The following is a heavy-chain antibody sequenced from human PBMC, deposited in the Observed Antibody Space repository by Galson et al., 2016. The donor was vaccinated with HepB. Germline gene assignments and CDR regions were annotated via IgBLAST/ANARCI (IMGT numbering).Heavy chain of an antibody. V-gene: IGHV4-39*07. CDR2: IYYRGST. Sequence: ETLSLTCTVSGGPIGTKDYFWGWIRQPPGRGLEWIGSIYYRGSTYYSPSLKSRLTISLDTSKNHFSLNLSPVTAADTAIYYCARIIRGSGSYWPDWFDPWGQGTLVTVSS. J-gene: IGHJ5*02. D-gene: IGHD3-10*01. CDR3: ARIIRGSGSYWPDWFDP. CDR1: GGPIGTKDYF.